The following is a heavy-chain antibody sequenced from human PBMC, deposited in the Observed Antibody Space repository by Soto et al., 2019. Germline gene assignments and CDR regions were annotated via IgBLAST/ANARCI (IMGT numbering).Heavy chain of an antibody. CDR3: AKAEGYCSGGGCYLFDY. CDR1: VFIFSSYW. D-gene: IGHD2-15*01. Sequence: PGGSLRLSCSASVFIFSSYWMHGVRQAPGKGLDWVTFISHHGSNKYYSDSVKGRFSISRDNSKNTVYLQMDSLRPEDTAVYYCAKAEGYCSGGGCYLFDYWGQGILVTGSS. CDR2: ISHHGSNK. J-gene: IGHJ4*02. V-gene: IGHV3-30*02.